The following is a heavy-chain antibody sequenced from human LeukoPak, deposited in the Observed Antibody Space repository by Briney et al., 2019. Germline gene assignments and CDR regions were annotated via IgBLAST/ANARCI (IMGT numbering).Heavy chain of an antibody. V-gene: IGHV3-49*04. CDR2: IRSKAYGGIT. J-gene: IGHJ4*02. CDR3: TRGGDLWSVTRFDY. CDR1: GFTFGDYP. Sequence: GGSLRLSCTTSGFTFGDYPMSWVRQAPGKGREWVGFIRSKAYGGITEYAAAVKGRFTITRDDSKSIAYLQMNSLKTEDTAVYYCTRGGDLWSVTRFDYWGQGTLVTVSS. D-gene: IGHD3-3*01.